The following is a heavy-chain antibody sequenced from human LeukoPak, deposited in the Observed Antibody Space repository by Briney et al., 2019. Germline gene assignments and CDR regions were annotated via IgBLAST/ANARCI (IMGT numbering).Heavy chain of an antibody. V-gene: IGHV4-59*01. CDR2: IYYSGST. CDR1: GGSISSYY. CDR3: AATPRYCSSTSCWGY. Sequence: PSETLSLTCTVSGGSISSYYWSWIRQPPGKGLEWIGYIYYSGSTNYNPSLQSRVTISVDTSKNQFSLKLSSVTAADTAVYYCAATPRYCSSTSCWGYWGQGTLVTVSS. J-gene: IGHJ4*02. D-gene: IGHD2-2*01.